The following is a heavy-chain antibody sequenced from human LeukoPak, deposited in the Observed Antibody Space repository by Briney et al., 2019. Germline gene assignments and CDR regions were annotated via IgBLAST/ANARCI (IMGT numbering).Heavy chain of an antibody. CDR3: ARDLYCSTTKCYWSYYYHGMDV. CDR1: GYTFTDYE. J-gene: IGHJ6*02. CDR2: INPDSGAT. V-gene: IGHV1-2*02. D-gene: IGHD2-2*01. Sequence: GGSATVSCEASGYTFTDYEIHWVRQAPGKGLEWVGWINPDSGATKYAQTLKGRVAMTTDNAKGTAYMEMRRLRAEDTAGYYCARDLYCSTTKCYWSYYYHGMDVWRQGTTVTVSS.